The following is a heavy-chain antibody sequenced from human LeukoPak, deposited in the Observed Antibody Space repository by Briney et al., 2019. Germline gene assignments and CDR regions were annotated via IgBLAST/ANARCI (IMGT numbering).Heavy chain of an antibody. V-gene: IGHV3-21*01. CDR1: GFTVSSNY. D-gene: IGHD3-22*01. CDR3: ARNAYDSSGTDLDY. J-gene: IGHJ4*02. Sequence: GGSLRLSCAASGFTVSSNYMSWVRQAPGKGLEWVSSISSSSSYIYYADSVKGRFTISRDNAKNSLYLQMNSLRAEDTAVYYCARNAYDSSGTDLDYWGQGTLVTVSS. CDR2: ISSSSSYI.